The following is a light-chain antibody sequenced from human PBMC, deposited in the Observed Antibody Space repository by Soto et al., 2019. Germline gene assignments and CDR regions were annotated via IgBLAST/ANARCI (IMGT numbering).Light chain of an antibody. CDR1: QSISRW. Sequence: DIQMTQSPSTLSVSVGARVTITCRASQSISRWLAWYQQKPGKAPKALIYDASTLRSGVPSRFSGGGSGTEFTLTISSLQPDDFATYYCQQYNTYSTFGQGTRLEIK. V-gene: IGKV1-5*01. CDR2: DAS. J-gene: IGKJ5*01. CDR3: QQYNTYST.